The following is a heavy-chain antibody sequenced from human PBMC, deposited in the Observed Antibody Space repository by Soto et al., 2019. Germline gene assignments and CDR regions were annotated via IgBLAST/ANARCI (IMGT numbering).Heavy chain of an antibody. V-gene: IGHV4-39*01. CDR3: ARRSTVTYDY. CDR2: FYYSQST. J-gene: IGHJ4*02. D-gene: IGHD4-17*01. CDR1: GGSLTSNSYY. Sequence: SETLSLTCTVSGGSLTSNSYYWGWIRQPPGKGLEWIGSFYYSQSTYFNPSLKSRFTISVETSKNQYSLKLSAVTAADTAVYYCARRSTVTYDYWGQGTLVTVSS.